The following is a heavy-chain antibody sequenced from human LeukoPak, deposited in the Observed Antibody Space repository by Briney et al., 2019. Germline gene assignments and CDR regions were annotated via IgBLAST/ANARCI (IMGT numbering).Heavy chain of an antibody. D-gene: IGHD1-26*01. CDR1: GYTFTSYD. J-gene: IGHJ6*03. CDR2: MNPNSDNT. V-gene: IGHV1-8*01. CDR3: ARGLVGATTWGRPAKLTHRYMDV. Sequence: ASVKVSFKASGYTFTSYDINWVRQAPRQGQEWMGWMNPNSDNTAYEQNFQGRVTMTRNTSISTAYMQLSSLRSEDTAVYSCARGLVGATTWGRPAKLTHRYMDVWGKGTTVTVSS.